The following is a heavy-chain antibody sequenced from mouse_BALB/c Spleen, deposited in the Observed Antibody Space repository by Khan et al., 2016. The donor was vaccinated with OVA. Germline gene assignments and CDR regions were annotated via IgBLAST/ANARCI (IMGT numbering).Heavy chain of an antibody. J-gene: IGHJ2*01. CDR2: ISCSGST. CDR1: GYSITSGYG. CDR3: ARTARIKY. D-gene: IGHD1-2*01. V-gene: IGHV3-2*02. Sequence: VQLKESGPGLVKPSQSLSLTCTVTGYSITSGYGWNWIRQFPGNKLEWMGYISCSGSTNYNPSLTSRISITRDTSKNQFFLQLNSETTEDTATYDCARTARIKYWGKGTTLTVSS.